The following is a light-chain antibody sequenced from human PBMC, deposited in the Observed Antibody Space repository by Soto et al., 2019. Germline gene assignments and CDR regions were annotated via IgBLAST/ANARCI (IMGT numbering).Light chain of an antibody. CDR2: GSS. Sequence: EIVLTQSPGSLSFSPGERATLSCRASQSVSSYLAWYQQKPGQPPRLLISGSSIRATGIPKRFSGSASGTNFTLTISSLEPEDFAVFYCQQYGSSPFTFGPGSKVDI. CDR3: QQYGSSPFT. CDR1: QSVSSY. J-gene: IGKJ3*01. V-gene: IGKV3-20*01.